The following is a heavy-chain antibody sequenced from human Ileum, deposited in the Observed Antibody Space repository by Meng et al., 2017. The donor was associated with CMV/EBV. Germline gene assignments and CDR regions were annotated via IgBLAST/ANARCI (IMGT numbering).Heavy chain of an antibody. Sequence: GGSLRLSCVASGFTFSSFWMVWVRQAPGEGLEWVATIKQDGSEKYYVESVTGRLTISRDNNKNSLYLQMNSMRADDTDVYYCARDHTMGRPAAVGYYFDYWGQGTLVTVSS. CDR2: IKQDGSEK. J-gene: IGHJ4*02. CDR1: GFTFSSFW. D-gene: IGHD2-2*01. V-gene: IGHV3-7*01. CDR3: ARDHTMGRPAAVGYYFDY.